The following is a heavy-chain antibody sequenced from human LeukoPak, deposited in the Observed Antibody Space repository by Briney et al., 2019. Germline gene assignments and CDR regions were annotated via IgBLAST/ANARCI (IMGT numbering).Heavy chain of an antibody. CDR2: INHSGST. CDR3: ARLFTRAWEYRYGMDV. J-gene: IGHJ6*02. V-gene: IGHV4-34*01. D-gene: IGHD1-26*01. CDR1: GGSFSGYY. Sequence: SETLSLTCAVYGGSFSGYYWSWIRQPPGKGLEWIGEINHSGSTNYNPSLKSRVTISVDTSKNQFSLRLTSVTAADTVVFYCARLFTRAWEYRYGMDVWGQGTAVTVSS.